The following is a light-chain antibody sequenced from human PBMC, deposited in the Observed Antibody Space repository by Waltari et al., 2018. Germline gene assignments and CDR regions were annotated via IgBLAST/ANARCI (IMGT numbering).Light chain of an antibody. Sequence: DIVLTQSPATLSLSPGERATLSCRASQSVGSDLAWYQQKPGQAPRLLIYDASTRATGIPVRFSGSGSGTDFTLTISSLEAEDCAVYYCQQRIFFTFGPGTKVDI. CDR3: QQRIFFT. CDR1: QSVGSD. V-gene: IGKV3-11*01. CDR2: DAS. J-gene: IGKJ3*01.